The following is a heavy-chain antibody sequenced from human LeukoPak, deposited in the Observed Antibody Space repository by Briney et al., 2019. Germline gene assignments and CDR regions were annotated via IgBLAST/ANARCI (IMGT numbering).Heavy chain of an antibody. V-gene: IGHV1-18*01. J-gene: IGHJ4*02. CDR3: AATRVVGALFDY. CDR1: GYTFTSYG. Sequence: ASVKVSCKASGYTFTSYGISWVRQAPGQGLEWMGWISAYNGNTNYAQKLQGRVTMTTDTSTSTVYMELRSLRSDDTAVYYCAATRVVGALFDYWGQGTLVTVSS. D-gene: IGHD1-26*01. CDR2: ISAYNGNT.